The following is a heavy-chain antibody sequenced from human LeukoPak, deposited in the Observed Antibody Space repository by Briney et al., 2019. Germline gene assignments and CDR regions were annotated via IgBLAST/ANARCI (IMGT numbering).Heavy chain of an antibody. D-gene: IGHD3-10*01. CDR1: GFTFSSYS. J-gene: IGHJ4*02. CDR3: ARDVLLWFGELSG. Sequence: GGTLRLSCAASGFTFSSYSMNWVRQAPGKGLEWVSYISSSSSTIYYADSVTGRFTISRDNAKNSLYLQMNSLRAEDTAVYYCARDVLLWFGELSGWGQGTLVTVSS. V-gene: IGHV3-48*01. CDR2: ISSSSSTI.